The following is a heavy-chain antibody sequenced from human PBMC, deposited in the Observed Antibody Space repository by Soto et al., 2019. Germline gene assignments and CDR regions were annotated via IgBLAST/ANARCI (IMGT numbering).Heavy chain of an antibody. V-gene: IGHV3-30-3*01. D-gene: IGHD5-18*01. CDR3: ARGVGYSYGEYYYGMDL. CDR1: GFTFSSYA. J-gene: IGHJ6*02. Sequence: GGSLRLSCAASGFTFSSYAMHWVRQAPGKGLEWVAVISYDGSNKYYADSVKGRFTISRDNSKNTLYLQMNSLRAEDTAVYYCARGVGYSYGEYYYGMDLWGQGAMVTVSS. CDR2: ISYDGSNK.